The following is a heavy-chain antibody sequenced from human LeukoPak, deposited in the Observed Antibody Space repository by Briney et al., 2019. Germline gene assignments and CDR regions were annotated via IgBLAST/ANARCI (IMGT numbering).Heavy chain of an antibody. Sequence: ASVKVSCKASGYTFTGYYMHWVRQAPGQGLEWMGWINPSSGDTNYAQKFQGRVTMTRDTSISTACMELSRLKSDDTAVYYCARDWRDAFDIWGQGTMVTVSS. CDR3: ARDWRDAFDI. J-gene: IGHJ3*02. CDR1: GYTFTGYY. CDR2: INPSSGDT. V-gene: IGHV1-2*02. D-gene: IGHD1-1*01.